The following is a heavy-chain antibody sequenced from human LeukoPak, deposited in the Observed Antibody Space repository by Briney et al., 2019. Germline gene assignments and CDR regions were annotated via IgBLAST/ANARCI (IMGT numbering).Heavy chain of an antibody. V-gene: IGHV3-7*01. Sequence: PGGSLRLSCAASGFTFSSYWMSWVRQAPGKGLEWVANIKQDGSEKYYVDSVKGRFTISRDNAKNSLYLQMNSLRDEDTAVYYCARDPYSGGYGAYYYYYMDVWGKGTTVTVSS. CDR1: GFTFSSYW. CDR3: ARDPYSGGYGAYYYYYMDV. D-gene: IGHD6-19*01. CDR2: IKQDGSEK. J-gene: IGHJ6*03.